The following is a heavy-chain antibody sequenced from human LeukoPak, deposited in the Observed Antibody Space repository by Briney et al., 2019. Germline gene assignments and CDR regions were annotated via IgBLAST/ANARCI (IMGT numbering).Heavy chain of an antibody. CDR1: GVSISSYF. V-gene: IGHV4-59*01. CDR3: ARGGSYDHFDY. CDR2: IYYSGST. Sequence: SETLSLTCTVSGVSISSYFWSWIRQPPGKGLEWIGYIYYSGSTNYTPALKSLVTITVDTSNNQYSLKLSPITAANTAEYYCARGGSYDHFDYWGQGTLVTVSS. D-gene: IGHD5-18*01. J-gene: IGHJ4*02.